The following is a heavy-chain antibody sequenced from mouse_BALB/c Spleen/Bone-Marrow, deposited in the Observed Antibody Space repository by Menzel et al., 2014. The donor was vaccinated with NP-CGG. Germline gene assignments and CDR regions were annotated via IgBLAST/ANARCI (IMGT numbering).Heavy chain of an antibody. J-gene: IGHJ4*01. Sequence: QVQLQQSGAELARPGASVKLSRKASGYTFTSYWMQWVKQRPGQGLEWIGAIYPGDGDTRYTQKFKGKATLTADKSSSTAYMQLSSLASEDSAVYYCAREGYYYGSSTYYAMDYWGQGTSVTVSS. D-gene: IGHD1-1*01. CDR3: AREGYYYGSSTYYAMDY. CDR1: GYTFTSYW. V-gene: IGHV1-87*01. CDR2: IYPGDGDT.